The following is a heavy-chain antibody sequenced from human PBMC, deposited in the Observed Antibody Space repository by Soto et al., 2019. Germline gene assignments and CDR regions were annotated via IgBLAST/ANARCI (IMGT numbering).Heavy chain of an antibody. CDR3: ARVRSGWYAGYYFDY. J-gene: IGHJ4*02. CDR2: IYSGGST. CDR1: VFPVSSNY. Sequence: GGSLRLSCAASVFPVSSNYMSWVRQAPGKGLEWVSVIYSGGSTYYADSVKGRFTISRDNSKNTLYLQMNSLRAEDTAVYYCARVRSGWYAGYYFDYWGQGTLVTVSS. V-gene: IGHV3-53*01. D-gene: IGHD6-19*01.